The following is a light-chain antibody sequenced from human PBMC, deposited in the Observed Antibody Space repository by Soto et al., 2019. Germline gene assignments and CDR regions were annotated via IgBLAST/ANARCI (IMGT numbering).Light chain of an antibody. CDR2: EGS. CDR3: CSYAGSSTWV. Sequence: QSALTQPASVSGSPGQSITISCTGTSSDVGSYNLVSWYQQHPGKAPKLMIYEGSKRPSGVSNRFSGSKSGNTASLTISGLQADDESDYYFCSYAGSSTWVFGGGTKVTVL. CDR1: SSDVGSYNL. V-gene: IGLV2-23*01. J-gene: IGLJ3*02.